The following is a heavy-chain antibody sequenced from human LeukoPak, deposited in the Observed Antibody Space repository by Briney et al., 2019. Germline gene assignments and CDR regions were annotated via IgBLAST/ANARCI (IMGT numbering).Heavy chain of an antibody. J-gene: IGHJ4*02. Sequence: GGSLRLSCAASGFTFSKSWMSWARQAPGKGLECVANIKPDGTEKYYVDSVKGRFTISRDNAKNSLYLQMNSLRAEDTAVYYCAKDLPGWELPGDWGQGTLVTVSS. CDR2: IKPDGTEK. V-gene: IGHV3-7*01. D-gene: IGHD1-26*01. CDR3: AKDLPGWELPGD. CDR1: GFTFSKSW.